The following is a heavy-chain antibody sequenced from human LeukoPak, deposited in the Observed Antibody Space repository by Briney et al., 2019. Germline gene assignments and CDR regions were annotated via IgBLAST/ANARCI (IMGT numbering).Heavy chain of an antibody. CDR2: IYYSGST. V-gene: IGHV4-39*01. CDR1: GGSISSSSYY. J-gene: IGHJ4*02. D-gene: IGHD3-3*01. Sequence: SETLSLTCTVSGGSISSSSYYWGRIRQPPGKGLEWIGSIYYSGSTYYNPSLKSRVTISVDTSKNQFSLKLSSVTAADTAVYYCATTLKYDFWSGYSAPGGYWGQGTLVTVSS. CDR3: ATTLKYDFWSGYSAPGGY.